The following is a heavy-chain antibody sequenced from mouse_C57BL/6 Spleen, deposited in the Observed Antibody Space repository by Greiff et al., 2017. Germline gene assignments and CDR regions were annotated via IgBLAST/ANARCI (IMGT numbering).Heavy chain of an antibody. CDR3: ARGTGGY. CDR2: IYPGDGDT. CDR1: GYAFSSSW. Sequence: QVQLQQSGPELVKPGASVKISCKASGYAFSSSWMNWVKQRPGKGLEWIGRIYPGDGDTNYNGKFKGKATLTADKSSSTAYMQLSSLTSEDSAVYYCARGTGGYWGQGTTLTVSS. V-gene: IGHV1-82*01. D-gene: IGHD3-3*01. J-gene: IGHJ2*01.